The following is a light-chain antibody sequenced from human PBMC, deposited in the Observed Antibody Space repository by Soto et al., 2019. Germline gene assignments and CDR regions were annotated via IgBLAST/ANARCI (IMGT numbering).Light chain of an antibody. Sequence: EIMMTQSPATLSVSPGERATLSCRASQSVSNNLAWYQHKPCQVPRLLIYDASTRATGIPARFSGSGSGTEFTLPNSSLQSEDVAVSYCEQYNNWPPITFGQGTRLEIK. CDR3: EQYNNWPPIT. J-gene: IGKJ5*01. V-gene: IGKV3-15*01. CDR2: DAS. CDR1: QSVSNN.